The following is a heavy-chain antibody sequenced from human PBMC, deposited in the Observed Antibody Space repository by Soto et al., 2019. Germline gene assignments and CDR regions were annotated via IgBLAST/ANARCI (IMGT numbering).Heavy chain of an antibody. Sequence: ASVKVSCKASGGTFSSYAISWVRQAPGQGLEWMGGIIPIFGTANYAQKFQGRVTITADESTSTAYMELSSLRSEDTAVYYCAADDYGGKNRFDYWGQGTLVTVSS. V-gene: IGHV1-69*13. CDR1: GGTFSSYA. CDR3: AADDYGGKNRFDY. CDR2: IIPIFGTA. D-gene: IGHD4-17*01. J-gene: IGHJ4*02.